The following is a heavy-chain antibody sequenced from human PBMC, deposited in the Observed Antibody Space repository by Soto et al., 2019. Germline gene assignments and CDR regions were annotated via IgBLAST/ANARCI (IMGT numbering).Heavy chain of an antibody. Sequence: EVHLVESGGGLVQPGGSLRLSCVASGFRPSDYFMDWVRKAPGKGPECVARIKNKAEKDIKEYAASAKGRFIVSRDDSKNSLYLQMNSLNTEDTAIYFCVRDSLKWSFDHWGQGALVTVSS. CDR2: IKNKAEKDIK. V-gene: IGHV3-72*01. CDR1: GFRPSDYF. D-gene: IGHD2-15*01. J-gene: IGHJ4*02. CDR3: VRDSLKWSFDH.